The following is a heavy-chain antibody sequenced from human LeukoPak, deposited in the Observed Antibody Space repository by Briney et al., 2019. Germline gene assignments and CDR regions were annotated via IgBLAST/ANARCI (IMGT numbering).Heavy chain of an antibody. CDR3: VKGGSSWPDQLPDY. V-gene: IGHV3-64D*06. D-gene: IGHD2-2*01. J-gene: IGHJ4*02. Sequence: GGSLRLSCSASEFTFISYAMHWVRQAPGKGLEYVSTIGSGGDATYYADSVKGRFTISRDNSKNTLYLQMSSLRAEDTAVYYCVKGGSSWPDQLPDYWGQGTLVTVSS. CDR1: EFTFISYA. CDR2: IGSGGDAT.